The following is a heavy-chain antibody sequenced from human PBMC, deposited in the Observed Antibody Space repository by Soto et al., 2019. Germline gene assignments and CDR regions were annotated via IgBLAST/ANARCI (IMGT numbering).Heavy chain of an antibody. J-gene: IGHJ1*01. CDR2: ISGSGDST. V-gene: IGHV3-23*01. CDR3: ATGAPGRAVARTGHYPY. CDR1: GFTFSSYA. Sequence: PGGSLRLSCAASGFTFSSYAMSWVRQAPGKGLEWVSGISGSGDSTYYADSVKGRFTISRDNAKNTLYLQMNSLRAEDTAVYYCATGAPGRAVARTGHYPYCGQRTPVTVSS. D-gene: IGHD6-19*01.